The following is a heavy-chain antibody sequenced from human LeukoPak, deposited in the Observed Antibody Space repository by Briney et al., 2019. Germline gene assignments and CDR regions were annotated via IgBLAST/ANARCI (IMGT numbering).Heavy chain of an antibody. D-gene: IGHD6-13*01. CDR1: GFTFDDYA. Sequence: GRSLRLSCAGSGFTFDDYAMHWVRQAPGKGLEWVSGISLNSGSKDYADSVKGRFTISRDNAKNSLLLQMNSLRVEDTALYYCASQQRDAFDIWGQGTMVTVSS. J-gene: IGHJ3*02. CDR3: ASQQRDAFDI. V-gene: IGHV3-9*01. CDR2: ISLNSGSK.